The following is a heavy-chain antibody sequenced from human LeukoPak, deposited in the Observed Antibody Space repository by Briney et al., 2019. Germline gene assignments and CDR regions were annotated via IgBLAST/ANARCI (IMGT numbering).Heavy chain of an antibody. D-gene: IGHD3-22*01. Sequence: PGGSLRLSCSASGFTFSSYAMHWVRQAPGKGLEWVSSISSSSSYIYYADSVKGRFTISRDNAKNSLYLQMNSLRAEDTAVYYCAREGVDSSGHPYFDYWGQGTLVTVSS. CDR3: AREGVDSSGHPYFDY. J-gene: IGHJ4*02. CDR1: GFTFSSYA. CDR2: ISSSSSYI. V-gene: IGHV3-21*01.